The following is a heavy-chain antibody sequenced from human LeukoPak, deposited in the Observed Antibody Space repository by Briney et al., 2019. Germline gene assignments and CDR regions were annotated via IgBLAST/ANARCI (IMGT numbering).Heavy chain of an antibody. V-gene: IGHV4-39*01. CDR1: GGSISSSIHY. J-gene: IGHJ4*02. CDR3: ARQGYDILTGSITTSDY. D-gene: IGHD3-9*01. CDR2: LYYSGSP. Sequence: SETLSLTCTVSGGSISSSIHYWDWIRQPPGKGLEWIGSLYYSGSPNYNPSLKSRVTISVDTSKNQFSLKLSSVTAADTAVYYCARQGYDILTGSITTSDYWGQGTLVTVSS.